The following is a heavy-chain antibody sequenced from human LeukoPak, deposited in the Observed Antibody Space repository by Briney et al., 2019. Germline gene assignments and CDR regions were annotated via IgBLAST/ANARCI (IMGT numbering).Heavy chain of an antibody. CDR1: GFTFRSYA. CDR2: ISGRGGFT. V-gene: IGHV3-23*01. D-gene: IGHD3-22*01. Sequence: PGESLRLSCAASGFTFRSYAMSWVRQSPGKGLEWVSTISGRGGFTYYADSVKGRFTISRDSSKLYLQISTLRAEDTAVYYCARSFYYSDSSDYYYVFGYWGQGTLVTVSS. J-gene: IGHJ4*02. CDR3: ARSFYYSDSSDYYYVFGY.